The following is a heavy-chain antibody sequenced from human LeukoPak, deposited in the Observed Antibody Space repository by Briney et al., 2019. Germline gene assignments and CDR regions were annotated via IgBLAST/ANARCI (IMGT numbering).Heavy chain of an antibody. V-gene: IGHV1-2*02. D-gene: IGHD3-3*01. J-gene: IGHJ6*03. Sequence: ASVKVSCKASGYTFTGYYMHWVRQAPGQGLEWMGWINPNSGGTNYAQKFQGRVTMTRDTSISTAYMELSRLRSDDTAVYYCARGGHHDFWSGYSPPIWYYMDVWGKGTTVTVSS. CDR3: ARGGHHDFWSGYSPPIWYYMDV. CDR2: INPNSGGT. CDR1: GYTFTGYY.